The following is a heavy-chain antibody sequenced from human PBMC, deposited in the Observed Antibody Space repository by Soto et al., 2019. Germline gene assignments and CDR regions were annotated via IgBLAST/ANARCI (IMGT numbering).Heavy chain of an antibody. Sequence: QVQLQESGPGLVKPSQTLSLTCTVSGGSISSGDYYWSWIRQSPGKGLEWIGYIYYSGSTSYNPSLKSRVTTSVDTSNNQFSLKLSSVTAADTAVYYCARVADCSGGRCYFSVDYWGQGTLVTVSS. D-gene: IGHD2-15*01. CDR3: ARVADCSGGRCYFSVDY. J-gene: IGHJ4*02. CDR1: GGSISSGDYY. V-gene: IGHV4-30-4*01. CDR2: IYYSGST.